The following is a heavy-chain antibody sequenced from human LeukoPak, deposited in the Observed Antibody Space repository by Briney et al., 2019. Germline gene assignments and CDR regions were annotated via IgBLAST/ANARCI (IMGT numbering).Heavy chain of an antibody. CDR1: GGSISSYY. J-gene: IGHJ6*02. CDR3: ARGVCTSSSFYAGDYGIDV. CDR2: MFYSGST. D-gene: IGHD2-2*01. Sequence: SETLSLTCTVSGGSISSYYWSWIRQPPGKGLEYIGYMFYSGSTNYNPSLKSRVTISVDKSKSQFSLKLSSVTAADTAVYYCARGVCTSSSFYAGDYGIDVWGQGTTVTVSS. V-gene: IGHV4-59*08.